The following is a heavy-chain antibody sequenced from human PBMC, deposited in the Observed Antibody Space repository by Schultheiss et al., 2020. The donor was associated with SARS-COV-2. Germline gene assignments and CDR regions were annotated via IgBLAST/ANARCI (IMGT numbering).Heavy chain of an antibody. CDR1: GGSISSYY. D-gene: IGHD5-12*01. V-gene: IGHV4-59*12. CDR3: ARGGSSGYDSPRTGWFDP. CDR2: IYYSGST. J-gene: IGHJ5*02. Sequence: SQTLSLTCPVSGGSISSYYWSWIRQPPGKGLEWIGYIYYSGSTNYNPSLKSRVTISVDTSKNQFSLKLSSVTAADTAVYYCARGGSSGYDSPRTGWFDPWGQGTLVTVSS.